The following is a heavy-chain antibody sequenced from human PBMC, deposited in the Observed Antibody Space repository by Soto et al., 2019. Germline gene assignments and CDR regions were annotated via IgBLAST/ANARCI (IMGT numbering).Heavy chain of an antibody. CDR1: GFTFATAW. J-gene: IGHJ4*01. Sequence: GGSLRLSCAVSGFTFATAWINCVRQAPGKGLEWVGRIKSKIDGGTTDFAAPVKGRFAISRDDSRNMVYFQMNSLEIEDTAVYYCTTDSHFTMKLVRFDYWGLGTLVTVSS. CDR2: IKSKIDGGTT. V-gene: IGHV3-15*07. CDR3: TTDSHFTMKLVRFDY. D-gene: IGHD3-22*01.